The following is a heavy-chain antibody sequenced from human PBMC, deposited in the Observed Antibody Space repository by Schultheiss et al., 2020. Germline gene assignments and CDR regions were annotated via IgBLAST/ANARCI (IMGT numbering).Heavy chain of an antibody. CDR2: IIPLFGTA. Sequence: SVKVSCKTSGYTFTSYYMHWVRQAPGQGLEWMGGIIPLFGTANYAQKFQGRVTITADESTSTAYMELSSLRSEDTAVYYCARVMASVTTFQDYYYYYGMDVWGQGTTVTVSS. D-gene: IGHD4-17*01. J-gene: IGHJ6*02. V-gene: IGHV1-69*13. CDR3: ARVMASVTTFQDYYYYYGMDV. CDR1: GYTFTSYY.